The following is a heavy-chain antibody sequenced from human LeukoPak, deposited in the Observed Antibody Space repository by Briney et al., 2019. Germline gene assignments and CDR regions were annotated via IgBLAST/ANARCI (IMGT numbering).Heavy chain of an antibody. CDR3: ARSGYGDYYFDY. CDR1: GGSISSGGYY. D-gene: IGHD4-17*01. V-gene: IGHV4-31*03. Sequence: PSQTLSLTCTVSGGSISSGGYYWSWIRQHPGKGLEWIGYIYYSGSTYYNPSLKSRVTISADTSKNQFSLKLSSVTAADTAVYYCARSGYGDYYFDYWGQGTLVTVSS. CDR2: IYYSGST. J-gene: IGHJ4*02.